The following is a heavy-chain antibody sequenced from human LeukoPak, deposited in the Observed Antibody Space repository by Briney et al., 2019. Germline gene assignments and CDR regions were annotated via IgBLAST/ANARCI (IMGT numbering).Heavy chain of an antibody. Sequence: GGSLRLSCAASGFTFSSYWMSWVRQAPGKGLEWVANIKQDGSEKYYVDSVKGRFTISRDNAKNSLYLQMNSLRAEDTAVYYCAKDRIDYGDPTYDAFDIWGQGTMVTVSS. J-gene: IGHJ3*02. CDR3: AKDRIDYGDPTYDAFDI. CDR1: GFTFSSYW. D-gene: IGHD4-17*01. CDR2: IKQDGSEK. V-gene: IGHV3-7*03.